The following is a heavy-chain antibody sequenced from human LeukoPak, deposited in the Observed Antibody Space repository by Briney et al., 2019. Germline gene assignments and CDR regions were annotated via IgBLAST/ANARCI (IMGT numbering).Heavy chain of an antibody. V-gene: IGHV1-46*01. J-gene: IGHJ5*02. Sequence: ASVKASCKASGYTFTSYYTHWVRQAPGQGLEWMGLINPSGSSTSYAQKFQGRLSLTRDMSTSTDYMELSSLRSEDTAVYYCARDNSVGDTAWWFDPWGQGTLVTVSS. CDR2: INPSGSST. CDR3: ARDNSVGDTAWWFDP. D-gene: IGHD1-26*01. CDR1: GYTFTSYY.